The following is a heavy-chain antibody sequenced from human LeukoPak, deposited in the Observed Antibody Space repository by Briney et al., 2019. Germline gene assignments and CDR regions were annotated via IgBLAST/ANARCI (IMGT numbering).Heavy chain of an antibody. CDR1: GYTFTSYY. CDR2: INPRGGST. CDR3: ARGFMVTKHYFDY. V-gene: IGHV1-46*01. Sequence: ASVMVSCTASGYTFTSYYMHRVRQAPGQGLEWMGIINPRGGSTSYAQKFQGRVTMTRDTSTSTVYMELSSLRTEDTAVYYCARGFMVTKHYFDYWGQGTLVTVSS. D-gene: IGHD5-18*01. J-gene: IGHJ4*02.